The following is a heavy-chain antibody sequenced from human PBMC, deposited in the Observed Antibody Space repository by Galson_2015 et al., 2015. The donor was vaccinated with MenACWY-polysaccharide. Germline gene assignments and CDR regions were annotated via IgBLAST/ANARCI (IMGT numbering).Heavy chain of an antibody. J-gene: IGHJ5*02. CDR2: INADGSAT. Sequence: SLRLSCAASGFSFSTYWVHWARHAPGKGLVWVSRINADGSATDYADSVRGRFTISRDNAKNTLYLEMNSLRAEDTAVYYCTKAGAKFCRGSSCYFNWFDPWGQGTLVTVSS. CDR3: TKAGAKFCRGSSCYFNWFDP. V-gene: IGHV3-74*01. D-gene: IGHD2-15*01. CDR1: GFSFSTYW.